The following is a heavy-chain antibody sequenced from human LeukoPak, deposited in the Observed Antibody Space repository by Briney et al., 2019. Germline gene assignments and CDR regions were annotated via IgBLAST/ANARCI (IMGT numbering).Heavy chain of an antibody. CDR3: TRAVRNQLLSGY. CDR1: GYTFSNYD. D-gene: IGHD2-2*01. CDR2: MNPNSGNT. Sequence: ASVRVSCKASGYTFSNYDVTWVRQAPGQGLEYMGWMNPNSGNTGFAQKFRGRVTMTSDASTTSAFMELMRLTSEDTAVYYCTRAVRNQLLSGYWGQGTRITVSS. V-gene: IGHV1-8*01. J-gene: IGHJ4*02.